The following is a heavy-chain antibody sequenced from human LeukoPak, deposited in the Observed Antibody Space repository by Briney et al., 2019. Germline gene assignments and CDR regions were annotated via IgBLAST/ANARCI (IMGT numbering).Heavy chain of an antibody. CDR3: ARLKGATDIDY. CDR2: ISYDGSNK. CDR1: GFTFSSYA. V-gene: IGHV3-30-3*01. J-gene: IGHJ4*02. Sequence: GGSLRLSCAASGFTFSSYAMHWVRQAPGNGLEWVAVISYDGSNKYYAASVKGRFTISRDNSKNTLYLQMNSLRAEDTAVYYCARLKGATDIDYWGQGTLVIVSS. D-gene: IGHD1-26*01.